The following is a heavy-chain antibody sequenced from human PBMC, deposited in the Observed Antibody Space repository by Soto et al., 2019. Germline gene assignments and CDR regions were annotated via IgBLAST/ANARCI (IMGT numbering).Heavy chain of an antibody. CDR3: ARGLTYGDFDY. CDR2: LTAYDSKR. V-gene: IGHV1-18*01. J-gene: IGHJ4*02. CDR1: GYTFTTFG. Sequence: QVQMVQSGVEVMKTGASVRVSCKTSGYTFTTFGIHWVRQAPGQGLEWMGCLTAYDSKRNFAQKFQDRLTMTMDITTSTGYMELTGLRSDDTAVYFCARGLTYGDFDYWGRGTQVAVSS. D-gene: IGHD4-17*01.